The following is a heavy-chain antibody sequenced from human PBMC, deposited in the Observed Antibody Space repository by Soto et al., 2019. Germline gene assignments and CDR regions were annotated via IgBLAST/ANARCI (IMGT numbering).Heavy chain of an antibody. Sequence: APVKVSCKASGYTLTGYYLYWFLQAPAQGLGWMGWINPNSGGTIYAQRFQGRVTMTRDTSISTDYMVLTSLRSDDTAVYYCARDSHYDILTGYSRNAFDMWGRGTVVIVSS. V-gene: IGHV1-2*02. D-gene: IGHD3-9*01. CDR3: ARDSHYDILTGYSRNAFDM. CDR1: GYTLTGYY. CDR2: INPNSGGT. J-gene: IGHJ3*02.